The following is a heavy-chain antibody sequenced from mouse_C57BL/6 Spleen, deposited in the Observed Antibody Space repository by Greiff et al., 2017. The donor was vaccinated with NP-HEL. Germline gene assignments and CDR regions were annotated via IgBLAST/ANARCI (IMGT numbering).Heavy chain of an antibody. CDR3: ARDYGSSSAAY. J-gene: IGHJ3*01. D-gene: IGHD1-1*01. Sequence: QVQLQQPGAELVRPGSSVKLSCKASGYTFTSYWMHWVKQRPIQGLEWIGNTDPSDSDTHYTQKFKDKATLTVDKSSSTAYMQLSSLTSEDSAVYYCARDYGSSSAAYWGQGTLVTVSA. CDR2: TDPSDSDT. V-gene: IGHV1-52*01. CDR1: GYTFTSYW.